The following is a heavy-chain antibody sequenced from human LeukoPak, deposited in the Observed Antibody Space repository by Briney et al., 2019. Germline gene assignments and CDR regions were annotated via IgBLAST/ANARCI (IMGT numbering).Heavy chain of an antibody. J-gene: IGHJ4*02. D-gene: IGHD1-26*01. V-gene: IGHV3-53*01. CDR2: FYRGDST. Sequence: PGGSLRLSCAASGFSVSSSYMYWVRQAPGKGLEWVSFFYRGDSTYYADSVKGRFTISRDNSKNTLYLQMNSLRAEDTAVYYCARDRGRSYATDYWGQGTLVTVSS. CDR1: GFSVSSSY. CDR3: ARDRGRSYATDY.